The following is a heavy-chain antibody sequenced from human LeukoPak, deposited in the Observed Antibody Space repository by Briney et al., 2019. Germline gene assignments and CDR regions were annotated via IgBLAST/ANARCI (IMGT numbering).Heavy chain of an antibody. CDR3: ARDRIAAAVSSTPTFDY. CDR1: GYTFTSYY. CDR2: INPSGGST. D-gene: IGHD6-13*01. Sequence: ASVKVSCKASGYTFTSYYMHWVRQAPGQGLEWMGIINPSGGSTSYAQKFQGRVTMTRDTSTSTVYMELSSLRSEDTAVYYCARDRIAAAVSSTPTFDYWGQGTLVTVSS. V-gene: IGHV1-46*01. J-gene: IGHJ4*02.